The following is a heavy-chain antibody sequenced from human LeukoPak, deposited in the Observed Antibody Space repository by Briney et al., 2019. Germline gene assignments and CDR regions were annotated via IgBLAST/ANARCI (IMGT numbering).Heavy chain of an antibody. J-gene: IGHJ4*02. V-gene: IGHV3-23*01. CDR2: ISGSGGST. CDR3: AKDLRYSYGQYYFDY. D-gene: IGHD5-18*01. Sequence: GLXGXSXISGSGGSTYYADSVKGRFTISRDNSKNTLYLQMNSLRAEDTAVYYCAKDLRYSYGQYYFDYWGQGTLVTVSS.